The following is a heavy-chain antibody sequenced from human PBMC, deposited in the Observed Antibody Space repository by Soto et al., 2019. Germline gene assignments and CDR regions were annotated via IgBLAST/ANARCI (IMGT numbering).Heavy chain of an antibody. J-gene: IGHJ4*02. CDR1: GFTFSSYS. D-gene: IGHD3-10*01. CDR2: ISGSGGST. V-gene: IGHV3-23*01. Sequence: GGSLXLSCAASGFTFSSYSMSWVRQAPGKGLEWVSAISGSGGSTYYADSVKGRFTISRDNSKNTLYLQMNSLRAEDTAVYYCAKFMVRGVRLSAYDYWGQGTLVTVSS. CDR3: AKFMVRGVRLSAYDY.